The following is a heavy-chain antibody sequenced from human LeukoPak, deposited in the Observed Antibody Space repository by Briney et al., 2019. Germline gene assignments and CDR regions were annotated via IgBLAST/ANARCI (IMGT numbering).Heavy chain of an antibody. CDR3: ARGRIAVAGTSFGLDY. CDR1: GFTFSSYA. D-gene: IGHD6-19*01. CDR2: ISYDGSNK. V-gene: IGHV3-30-3*01. Sequence: PGGSLRPSCAASGFTFSSYAMHWVRQAPGKGLEWVAVISYDGSNKYYADSVKGRFTISRDNSKNTLYLQMNSLRAEDTAVYYCARGRIAVAGTSFGLDYWGQGTLVTVSS. J-gene: IGHJ4*02.